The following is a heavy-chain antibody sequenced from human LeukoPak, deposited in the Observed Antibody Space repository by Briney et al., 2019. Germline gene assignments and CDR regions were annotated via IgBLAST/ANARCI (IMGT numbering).Heavy chain of an antibody. Sequence: GGSLRLSCAASGFTFSSYSMNWVRQAPGKGLEWLSSISTSSSYIYYADSVKGRFTISRDNAKNSLYLQMNSLRAEDTAVYYCARAKSSSWNRAIGYWGQGTLVTVSS. CDR3: ARAKSSSWNRAIGY. V-gene: IGHV3-21*01. CDR1: GFTFSSYS. D-gene: IGHD6-13*01. J-gene: IGHJ4*02. CDR2: ISTSSSYI.